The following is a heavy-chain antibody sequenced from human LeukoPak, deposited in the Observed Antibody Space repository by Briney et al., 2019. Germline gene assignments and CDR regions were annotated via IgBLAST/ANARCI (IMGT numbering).Heavy chain of an antibody. Sequence: GASVKVSCKASGGTFSSYAISWVRQAPGQGLEWMGWMNPNSGNTGYAQKFQGRVTITRNTSISTAHMELSSLRSEDTAVYYCARVSSGWYAYYYYYMDVWGKGTTVTVSS. CDR2: MNPNSGNT. CDR3: ARVSSGWYAYYYYYMDV. J-gene: IGHJ6*03. D-gene: IGHD6-19*01. V-gene: IGHV1-8*03. CDR1: GGTFSSYA.